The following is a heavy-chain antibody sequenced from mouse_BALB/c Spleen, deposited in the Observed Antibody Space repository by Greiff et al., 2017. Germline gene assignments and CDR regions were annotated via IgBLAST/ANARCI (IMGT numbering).Heavy chain of an antibody. J-gene: IGHJ4*01. Sequence: VMLVESGPGLVAPSQSLSITCTVSGFSLTSYGVSWVRQPPGKGLEWLGVIWGDGSTNYHSALISRLSISKDNSKSQVFLKLNSLQTDDTATYYCAKKREITTGFAMDYWGQGTSVTVSS. CDR2: IWGDGST. CDR3: AKKREITTGFAMDY. CDR1: GFSLTSYG. D-gene: IGHD2-4*01. V-gene: IGHV2-3*01.